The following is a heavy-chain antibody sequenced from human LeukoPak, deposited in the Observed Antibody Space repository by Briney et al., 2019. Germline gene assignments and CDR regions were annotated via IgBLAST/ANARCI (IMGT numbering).Heavy chain of an antibody. CDR1: GFTFSSYW. D-gene: IGHD7-27*01. CDR3: ARGVRELGMTNY. J-gene: IGHJ4*02. V-gene: IGHV3-74*01. CDR2: INSDGSST. Sequence: GGSLRLSCAASGFTFSSYWMHWVRQAPGKGLVWVSRINSDGSSTSYADSVKGRSTISRDNAKNTLSLQMNSLRAEDTAVYYCARGVRELGMTNYWGQGTLVTVSS.